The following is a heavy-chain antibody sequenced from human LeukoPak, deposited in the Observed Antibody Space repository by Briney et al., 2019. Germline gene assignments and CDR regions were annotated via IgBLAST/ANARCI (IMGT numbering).Heavy chain of an antibody. CDR2: ISAYNGNT. Sequence: ASVKVSCKASGYTFTSYGISWVRQAPGQGLEWMGWISAYNGNTNYAQKLQGRVTMTTDTSTSTAYMELSRLRSEVTAVYSCARGYCSSTCAFDIWGQGPMVTVSS. V-gene: IGHV1-18*01. CDR3: ARGYCSSTCAFDI. J-gene: IGHJ3*02. D-gene: IGHD2-2*01. CDR1: GYTFTSYG.